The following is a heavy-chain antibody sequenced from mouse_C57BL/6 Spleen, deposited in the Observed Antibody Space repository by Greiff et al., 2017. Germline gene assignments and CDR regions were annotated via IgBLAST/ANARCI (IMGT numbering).Heavy chain of an antibody. V-gene: IGHV1-9*01. CDR1: GYTFTGYW. CDR2: ILPGSGST. J-gene: IGHJ4*01. Sequence: QVQLQQSGAELMKPGASVKLSCKATGYTFTGYWIEWVKQRPGHGLEWIGEILPGSGSTNYNEKFKGKATFTADTSSNTAYMQLSSLTTEDSAIYYCARGGLRQGLLYYYAMDYWGQGTSVTVSS. D-gene: IGHD2-4*01. CDR3: ARGGLRQGLLYYYAMDY.